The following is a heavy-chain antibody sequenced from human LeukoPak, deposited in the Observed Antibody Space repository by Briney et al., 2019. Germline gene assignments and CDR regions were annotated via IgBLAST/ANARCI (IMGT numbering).Heavy chain of an antibody. CDR1: GGSFSGYY. D-gene: IGHD2-2*01. Sequence: PSETLFLTCAVYGGSFSGYYWSWIRQPPGKGLEWIGEINHSGSTNYNPSLKSRVTISVDTSKNQFSLKLSSVTAADTAVYYCAVGVPAADRSSHWFDPWGQGTLVTVSS. CDR2: INHSGST. J-gene: IGHJ5*02. CDR3: AVGVPAADRSSHWFDP. V-gene: IGHV4-34*01.